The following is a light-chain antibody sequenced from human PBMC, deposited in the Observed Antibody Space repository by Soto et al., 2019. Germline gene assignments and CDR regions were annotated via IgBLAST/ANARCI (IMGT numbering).Light chain of an antibody. Sequence: DIQMTQSPSTLSASVGDRVTITCRASQSISSWLAWYQQKPGKAPKLLIYDASSLLSGVPPRFSGSGSGTEFTLTIRSLQPDDIATYYCQQYSSYSAWTFGEGTKVDI. V-gene: IGKV1-5*01. CDR2: DAS. CDR1: QSISSW. CDR3: QQYSSYSAWT. J-gene: IGKJ1*01.